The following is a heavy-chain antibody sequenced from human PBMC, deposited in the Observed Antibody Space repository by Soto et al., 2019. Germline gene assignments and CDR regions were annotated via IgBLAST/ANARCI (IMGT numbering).Heavy chain of an antibody. CDR1: GGSFSSYY. CDR3: ARGRRTAVAIDY. V-gene: IGHV4-34*01. Sequence: SETLSLTCAVYGGSFSSYYWSCIRKSPGKGLEWIGEINHSGSTNYNPSLKSRVTISVDTSRNQFSLKLSSVTAADTAVYYRARGRRTAVAIDYLGQGTLVTVSS. CDR2: INHSGST. J-gene: IGHJ4*02. D-gene: IGHD4-17*01.